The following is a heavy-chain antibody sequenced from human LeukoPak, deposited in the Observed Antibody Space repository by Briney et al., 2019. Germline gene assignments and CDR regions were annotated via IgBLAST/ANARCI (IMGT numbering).Heavy chain of an antibody. D-gene: IGHD5-18*01. Sequence: GGSLRLSCAASGVSFTSYRMNWVRQAPGKGLEWISYISSSGRTIYYADSVEGRFTISRDNAKKSLYLHMNNLRAEDTAVYYCAREDTSGLYYIDFWGQGTLVTVSS. CDR1: GVSFTSYR. CDR2: ISSSGRTI. V-gene: IGHV3-48*01. J-gene: IGHJ4*02. CDR3: AREDTSGLYYIDF.